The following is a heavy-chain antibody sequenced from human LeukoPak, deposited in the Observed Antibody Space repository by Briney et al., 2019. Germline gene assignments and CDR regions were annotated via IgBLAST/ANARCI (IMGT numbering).Heavy chain of an antibody. V-gene: IGHV4-39*01. D-gene: IGHD3-3*01. CDR1: GGSISSSSYY. CDR2: IYYSGST. J-gene: IGHJ5*02. CDR3: ARQENYDFWSGYSNWFDP. Sequence: SETLSLTCTVSGGSISSSSYYWGWIRQPPGKGLEWIGSIYYSGSTYYNPSLKSRVTISVDTSKNQFSLKLSSVTAADTAVYYCARQENYDFWSGYSNWFDPWGQGTLVTVSS.